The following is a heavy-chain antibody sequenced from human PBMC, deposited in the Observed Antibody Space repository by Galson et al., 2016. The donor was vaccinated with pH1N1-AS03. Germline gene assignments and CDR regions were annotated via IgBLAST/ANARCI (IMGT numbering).Heavy chain of an antibody. J-gene: IGHJ4*02. D-gene: IGHD6-19*01. CDR3: AKDLLSGGWFTAADS. CDR1: GASVRRGTNF. V-gene: IGHV4-39*07. Sequence: TLSLTCSVSGASVRRGTNFWGWFRRPPGKGLEWIGSVYYSGKTYYKSSLESRLKLSVDTSKNQFSLRLSSVTAADTAVYFCAKDLLSGGWFTAADSWGQGTLVTVSS. CDR2: VYYSGKT.